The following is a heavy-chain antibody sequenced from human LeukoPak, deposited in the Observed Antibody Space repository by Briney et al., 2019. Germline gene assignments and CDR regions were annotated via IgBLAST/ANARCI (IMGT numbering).Heavy chain of an antibody. CDR3: ARGDCGGDCYIDY. CDR1: GGTLSSYA. CDR2: IIPIFGTA. V-gene: IGHV1-69*13. J-gene: IGHJ4*02. Sequence: GASVKVSCKASGGTLSSYAISWVRQAPGQGLEWMGGIIPIFGTANYAQKFQGRVTITADESTSTAYMELSSLRSEDTAVYYCARGDCGGDCYIDYWGQGTLVTVSS. D-gene: IGHD2-21*02.